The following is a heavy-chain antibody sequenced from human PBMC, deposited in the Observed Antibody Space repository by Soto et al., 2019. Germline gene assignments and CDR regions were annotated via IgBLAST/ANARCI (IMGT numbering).Heavy chain of an antibody. V-gene: IGHV4-39*01. D-gene: IGHD6-6*01. Sequence: QLQLQASGPGLVKPSATLSLTCTVSGGSISSSYSYWGWIRQPPGKRLQRIGSMYYSGSTYYSPSLQNLVSLSVAPSTDLFSLQLSLATAADTVVYLCARQQSRRSSPPRYYLDYWGLGTLVTV. J-gene: IGHJ4*02. CDR1: GGSISSSYSY. CDR3: ARQQSRRSSPPRYYLDY. CDR2: MYYSGST.